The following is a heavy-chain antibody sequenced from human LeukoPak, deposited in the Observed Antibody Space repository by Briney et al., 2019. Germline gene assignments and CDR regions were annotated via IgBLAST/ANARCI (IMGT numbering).Heavy chain of an antibody. V-gene: IGHV1-2*02. CDR1: GYTFTGYY. D-gene: IGHD3-10*01. J-gene: IGHJ4*02. CDR3: ATVLLRVRGSYYFDF. Sequence: GASVKVSCKASGYTFTGYYMHWVRQAPGQGLEWMGWINPYTGGTNYAQKFQGKVTITADKSTSTAYMELSSLRSEDTAVYYCATVLLRVRGSYYFDFWGQGTLVTVSS. CDR2: INPYTGGT.